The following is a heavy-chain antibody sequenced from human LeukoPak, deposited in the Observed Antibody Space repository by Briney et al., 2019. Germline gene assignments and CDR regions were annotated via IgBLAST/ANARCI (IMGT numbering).Heavy chain of an antibody. J-gene: IGHJ5*02. CDR3: ARDHHTSAYYFDP. CDR2: INPKSGGT. V-gene: IGHV1-2*02. D-gene: IGHD1-26*01. Sequence: GASVKVSCKSSGYTFTDYYIHWVRQAPGQGLEWVGWINPKSGGTNSAQKFQGRVTMTRDTSINIAYMELSRVTSDDTAVYYCARDHHTSAYYFDPWGQGTLVTVSS. CDR1: GYTFTDYY.